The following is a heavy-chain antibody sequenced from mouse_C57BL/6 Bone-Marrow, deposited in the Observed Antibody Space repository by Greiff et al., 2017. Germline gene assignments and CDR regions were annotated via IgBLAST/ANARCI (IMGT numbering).Heavy chain of an antibody. Sequence: EVQLQQSGAELVRPGASVKLSCTASGFNIKDDYMHWVKQRPEQGLEWIGWIDPENGDTEYASKFQGKATITADTSSNTAYLQLSSLTSEDTAVYYCTTGVTTVAYYYAMDYWGQGTSVTVSS. J-gene: IGHJ4*01. V-gene: IGHV14-4*01. D-gene: IGHD1-1*01. CDR3: TTGVTTVAYYYAMDY. CDR2: IDPENGDT. CDR1: GFNIKDDY.